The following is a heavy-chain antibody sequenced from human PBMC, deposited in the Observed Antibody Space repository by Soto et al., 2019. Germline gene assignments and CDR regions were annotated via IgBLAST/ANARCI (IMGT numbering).Heavy chain of an antibody. Sequence: QVQLMQSGAEVRKPGASVKVSCKASGYTFTDYDINWVRQATGQGLEWLGWMTPKSGYTGYAQKLQGRVTLTRDTSGGTAYMELSSLTSEDTAVYYCTRNLYNTGDSDYWGQGTLVTVSS. V-gene: IGHV1-8*02. CDR3: TRNLYNTGDSDY. CDR1: GYTFTDYD. D-gene: IGHD1-20*01. CDR2: MTPKSGYT. J-gene: IGHJ4*02.